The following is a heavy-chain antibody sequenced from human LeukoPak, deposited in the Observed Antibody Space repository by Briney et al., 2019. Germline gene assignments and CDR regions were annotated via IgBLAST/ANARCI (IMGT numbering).Heavy chain of an antibody. Sequence: GGSLRLSCAASGFTFSTYWMHWVRQAPGKGLVWVSHINRDGTSTRYADSVKGRFTITRDNAKNTLYLQMNSLRAEDTAVYSCAKDFSGAIDSWGQGTQVTVSS. CDR3: AKDFSGAIDS. V-gene: IGHV3-74*01. J-gene: IGHJ4*02. CDR2: INRDGTST. D-gene: IGHD3-10*01. CDR1: GFTFSTYW.